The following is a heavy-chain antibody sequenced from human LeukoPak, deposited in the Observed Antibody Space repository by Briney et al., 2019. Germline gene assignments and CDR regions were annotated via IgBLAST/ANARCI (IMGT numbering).Heavy chain of an antibody. CDR3: ARYTADDSSSWYGVGNWFDP. CDR1: GYSISSGYY. CDR2: IYHSGST. J-gene: IGHJ5*02. Sequence: PSETLSLTCTVSGYSISSGYYWGWIRQPPGKGLEWIGSIYHSGSTYYNPSLKSRVTISVDTSKNQFSLKLSSVTAADTAVYYCARYTADDSSSWYGVGNWFDPWGQGTLVTVSS. V-gene: IGHV4-38-2*02. D-gene: IGHD6-13*01.